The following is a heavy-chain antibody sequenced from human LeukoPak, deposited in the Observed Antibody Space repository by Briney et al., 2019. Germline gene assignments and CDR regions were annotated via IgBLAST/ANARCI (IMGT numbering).Heavy chain of an antibody. CDR1: GFTFSSYW. D-gene: IGHD5-12*01. CDR2: INSDGSST. CDR3: ARAGAKSGYDL. V-gene: IGHV3-74*01. Sequence: GGSLRLSCVASGFTFSSYWMHWVRQAPGKGLVWVSRINSDGSSTSYADSVKGRFTISRDNAKNTLYLQMNSLRAEDTAVYYCARAGAKSGYDLWGQGTLVTVSS. J-gene: IGHJ4*02.